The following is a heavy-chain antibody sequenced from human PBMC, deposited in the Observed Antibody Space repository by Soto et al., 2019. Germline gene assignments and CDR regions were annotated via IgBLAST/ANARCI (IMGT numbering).Heavy chain of an antibody. CDR2: IVVGSGNT. Sequence: SVKVSCKASGFTFTSSAVQWVRQARGQRLEWIGWIVVGSGNTNYAQKFQERVTITRDMSTSTAYMELSSLRSEDTAVYYCAALPPSGSYNNYYGMDVWGQGTTVTVSS. D-gene: IGHD1-26*01. CDR3: AALPPSGSYNNYYGMDV. J-gene: IGHJ6*02. CDR1: GFTFTSSA. V-gene: IGHV1-58*01.